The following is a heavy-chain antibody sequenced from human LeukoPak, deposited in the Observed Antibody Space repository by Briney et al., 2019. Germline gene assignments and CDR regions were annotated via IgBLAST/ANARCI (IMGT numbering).Heavy chain of an antibody. V-gene: IGHV4-34*01. D-gene: IGHD3-10*01. CDR1: GGSFSGYY. CDR2: INHSGST. J-gene: IGHJ4*02. CDR3: ARGFYGSGSGFDY. Sequence: SETLSLTCAVYGGSFSGYYWSWIRQPPGKGLEWIGEINHSGSTNYNPSLESRVTISVDTSKNQFSLKLSSVTAADTAVYYCARGFYGSGSGFDYWGQGTLVTVSS.